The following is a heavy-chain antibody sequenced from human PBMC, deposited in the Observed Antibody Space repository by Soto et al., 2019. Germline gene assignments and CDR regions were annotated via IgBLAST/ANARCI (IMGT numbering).Heavy chain of an antibody. J-gene: IGHJ4*02. CDR3: AKGSHGDQLDY. V-gene: IGHV3-9*01. CDR1: GFTFDDYA. CDR2: ISWNSGSI. D-gene: IGHD4-17*01. Sequence: EVQLVESGGGLVQPGRSLGLSCAASGFTFDDYAMHWVRQAPGKGLEWVSGISWNSGSIGYADSVKGRFTISRDNAKNSLYLQMNSLRAEDTTLYYCAKGSHGDQLDYWGQGTLVTVSS.